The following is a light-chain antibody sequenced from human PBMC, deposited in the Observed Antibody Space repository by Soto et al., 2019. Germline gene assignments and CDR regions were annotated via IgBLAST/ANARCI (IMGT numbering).Light chain of an antibody. Sequence: QSALTQPPSASGSPGQSVTISCTVTSSDVGAYNYVSWYQQHAGKAPTLVIYEVTKRPSGVPDRFSGSKSANTASLTVSGLQAEDEADYYCSSFASSNTWVFGGGTKLTVL. CDR3: SSFASSNTWV. V-gene: IGLV2-8*01. CDR2: EVT. J-gene: IGLJ3*02. CDR1: SSDVGAYNY.